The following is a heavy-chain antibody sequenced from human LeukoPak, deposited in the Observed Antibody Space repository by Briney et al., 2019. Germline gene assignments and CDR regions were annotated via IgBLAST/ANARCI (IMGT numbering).Heavy chain of an antibody. D-gene: IGHD6-13*01. J-gene: IGHJ4*02. CDR1: GFSFSTYA. V-gene: IGHV3-23*01. Sequence: GGSLRLSCEASGFSFSTYAMTWVRQAPGKGLEWVSAISPSGGSTYYADSVKGRFTFSRDNSKNTLYLQMGSLTTEDMAVYYCARGSHRRYSSSWYSLWGQGTLVTVSS. CDR2: ISPSGGST. CDR3: ARGSHRRYSSSWYSL.